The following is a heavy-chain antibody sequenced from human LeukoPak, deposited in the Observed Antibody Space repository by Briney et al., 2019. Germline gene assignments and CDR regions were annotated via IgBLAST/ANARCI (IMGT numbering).Heavy chain of an antibody. J-gene: IGHJ6*03. V-gene: IGHV4-39*07. CDR2: IFYSGGT. CDR1: GGSINTPNYY. Sequence: SETLSLTCTVSGGSINTPNYYWGWIRQTPGKGLEWIGNIFYSGGTYYSPSLTSRVTISLDTSRNQFSLKLSSVTAADTAVYYCARERIWYNYYYYMDVWGKGTTVTISS. CDR3: ARERIWYNYYYYMDV.